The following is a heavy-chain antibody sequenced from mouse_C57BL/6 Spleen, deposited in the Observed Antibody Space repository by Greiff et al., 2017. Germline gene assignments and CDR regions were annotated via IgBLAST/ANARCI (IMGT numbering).Heavy chain of an antibody. V-gene: IGHV5-17*01. Sequence: EVKLMESGGGLVKPGGSLKLSCAASGFTFSDYGMHWVRQAPEKGLEWVAYISSGSSTIYYADTVKGRFTISRDNAKNTLFLQMTSLRSEDTAMYYCARRAQATIHYAMDYWGQGTSVTVSS. CDR3: ARRAQATIHYAMDY. CDR1: GFTFSDYG. CDR2: ISSGSSTI. J-gene: IGHJ4*01. D-gene: IGHD3-2*02.